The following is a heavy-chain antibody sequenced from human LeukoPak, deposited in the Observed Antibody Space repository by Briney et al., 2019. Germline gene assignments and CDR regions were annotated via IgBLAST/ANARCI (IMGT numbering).Heavy chain of an antibody. V-gene: IGHV2-5*02. CDR2: IYWDDDK. J-gene: IGHJ5*02. D-gene: IGHD6-13*01. CDR1: GFSLSTSGLA. Sequence: ESCPTLVKPTQTLTVTCTFSGFSLSTSGLAVGWIRQPPGKALEWLAVIYWDDDKRYSPSLKSRLTITKDTSKNQVVPTMTNMDPVDTATYYCALSPDIAAAGIMSWFDPWGQGTLVTVSS. CDR3: ALSPDIAAAGIMSWFDP.